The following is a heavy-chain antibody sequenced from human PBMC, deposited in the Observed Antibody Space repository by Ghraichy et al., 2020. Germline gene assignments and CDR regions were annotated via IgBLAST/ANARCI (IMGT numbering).Heavy chain of an antibody. D-gene: IGHD3-22*01. V-gene: IGHV3-15*01. CDR1: GFTFSNAW. CDR3: TTSRTPYYYDSSGYYWDFDY. CDR2: IKSKTDGGTT. Sequence: GGSLRLSCAASGFTFSNAWMSWVRQAPGKGLEWVGHIKSKTDGGTTDYAAPVKGRFTISRDDSKNTLYLQMNSLKTEDTAVYYCTTSRTPYYYDSSGYYWDFDYWGQGTLVTVSS. J-gene: IGHJ4*02.